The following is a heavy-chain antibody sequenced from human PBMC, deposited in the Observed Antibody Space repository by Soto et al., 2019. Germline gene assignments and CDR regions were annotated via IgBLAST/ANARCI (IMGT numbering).Heavy chain of an antibody. Sequence: PGGSLRLSCAASGFTFSSYAMAWVRQAPGKGLEWVSGISSGGSGTYYADSVKGRFTISRDNSKNTVYLQMNSLRAEDTALYYCAKRYGANGGHFDYWGQGTLVTVSS. CDR2: ISSGGSGT. CDR3: AKRYGANGGHFDY. V-gene: IGHV3-23*01. CDR1: GFTFSSYA. D-gene: IGHD7-27*01. J-gene: IGHJ4*02.